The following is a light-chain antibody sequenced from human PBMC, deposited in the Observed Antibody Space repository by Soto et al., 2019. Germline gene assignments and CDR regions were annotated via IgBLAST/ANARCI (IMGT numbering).Light chain of an antibody. CDR2: DAS. Sequence: EIVMTQSPATLSVSPGERATLSCRASQSVNSNLAWYRQKPGQAPRLLISDASTRATGVPARFSGSGSGTEFTLTISSLQSEDSGIYYCQKYNFWPPLTCGGGTQVEIK. J-gene: IGKJ4*01. V-gene: IGKV3-15*01. CDR1: QSVNSN. CDR3: QKYNFWPPLT.